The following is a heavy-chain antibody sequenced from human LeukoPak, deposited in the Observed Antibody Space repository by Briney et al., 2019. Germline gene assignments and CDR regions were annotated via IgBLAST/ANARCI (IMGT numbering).Heavy chain of an antibody. D-gene: IGHD3-10*01. CDR1: GFTFSSYS. CDR2: TSSSSSYI. CDR3: AKDIGSGSHRAFDI. Sequence: GGSLRLSCAASGFTFSSYSMNWVRQAPGKGLEWVSSTSSSSSYIYYADSVKGRFTISRDNAKNSLYLQMNSLRAEDMALYYCAKDIGSGSHRAFDIWGQGTTVTVSS. J-gene: IGHJ3*02. V-gene: IGHV3-21*04.